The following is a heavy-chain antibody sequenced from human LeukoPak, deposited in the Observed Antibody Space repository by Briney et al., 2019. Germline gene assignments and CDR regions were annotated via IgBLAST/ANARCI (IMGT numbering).Heavy chain of an antibody. J-gene: IGHJ4*02. CDR1: GYTFTGYY. D-gene: IGHD2/OR15-2a*01. CDR3: ARPKPISSMSLKEGGYYFDY. Sequence: ASVKVSCKASGYTFTGYYMHWVRQAPGQGLEWMGWINPNSGGTNYAQKFQGRVTMTRDTSISTAYMELSRLRSDDTAVYYCARPKPISSMSLKEGGYYFDYWGQGTLVTVSS. V-gene: IGHV1-2*02. CDR2: INPNSGGT.